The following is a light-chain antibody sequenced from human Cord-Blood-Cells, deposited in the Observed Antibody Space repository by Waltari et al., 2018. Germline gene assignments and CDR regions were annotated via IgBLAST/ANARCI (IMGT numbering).Light chain of an antibody. CDR1: QSISSY. CDR2: AAS. J-gene: IGKJ1*01. V-gene: IGKV1-39*01. CDR3: QQSYSTPT. Sequence: DIQMTQSPSPLSASVGDSVTITCRASQSISSYLNWYQQKPGKAPKLLIYAASSLQSGVPSRFSGSGSETDFTLTISSLQPEDFATYYCQQSYSTPTFGQGTKVEIK.